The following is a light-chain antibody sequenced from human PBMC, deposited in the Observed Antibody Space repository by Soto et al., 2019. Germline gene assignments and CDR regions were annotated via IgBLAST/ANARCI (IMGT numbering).Light chain of an antibody. CDR3: QQYENWPPYT. CDR1: QSVSSN. Sequence: EIVMTQSPATLSVSPGERATLSCSASQSVSSNLAWYQQRPGQAPRLLIYGASIRATGIPARFSGSRSGTQFTLTISSLQSEDFAVYYCQQYENWPPYTFGQGTKLEIK. J-gene: IGKJ2*01. CDR2: GAS. V-gene: IGKV3-15*01.